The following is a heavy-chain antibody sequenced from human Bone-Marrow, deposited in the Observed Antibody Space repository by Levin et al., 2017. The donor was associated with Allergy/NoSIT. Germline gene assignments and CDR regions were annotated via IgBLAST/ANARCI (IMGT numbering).Heavy chain of an antibody. D-gene: IGHD6-19*01. J-gene: IGHJ6*02. CDR3: GSGWYLGRSLDYFYGMDV. V-gene: IGHV4-59*08. CDR2: MYYSGST. CDR1: GGSISSYY. Sequence: SETLSLTCTVSGGSISSYYWSWIRQPPGKGLEWIGFMYYSGSTNYNPSLKSLVTMSVDTSRSQFYLKLSSVTAADTAVYYCGSGWYLGRSLDYFYGMDVWGQGTTITVSS.